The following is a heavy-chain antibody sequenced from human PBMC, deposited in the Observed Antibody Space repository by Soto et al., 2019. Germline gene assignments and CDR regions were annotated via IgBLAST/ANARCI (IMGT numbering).Heavy chain of an antibody. J-gene: IGHJ3*02. V-gene: IGHV4-31*03. D-gene: IGHD4-17*01. CDR2: IYYSGST. CDR3: ARDFETTEDPGAFDI. Sequence: QVQLQESGPGLVKPSQTLSLTCTVSGGSISSGGYYWSWIRQHPGKGLEWIGYIYYSGSTYYNPSLKSRVTISVDTSKNQLSLKLSSVTAADTAVYYCARDFETTEDPGAFDIWGQGTMVTVSS. CDR1: GGSISSGGYY.